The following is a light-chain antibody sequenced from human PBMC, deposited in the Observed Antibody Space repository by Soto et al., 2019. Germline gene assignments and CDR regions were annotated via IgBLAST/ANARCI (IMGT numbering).Light chain of an antibody. CDR1: QSVSSN. CDR3: QQSYSTPLT. J-gene: IGKJ4*01. Sequence: EIVMTQSPATLSVSPGERATLSCRASQSVSSNLAWYQQKPGQAPSLLIYGASTRATGTPARFSGSGSGTDFTLTISSLQPEDFATYYCQQSYSTPLTFGGGTKVDIK. CDR2: GAS. V-gene: IGKV3-15*01.